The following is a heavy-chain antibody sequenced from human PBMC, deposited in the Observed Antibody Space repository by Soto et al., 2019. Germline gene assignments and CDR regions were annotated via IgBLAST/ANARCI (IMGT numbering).Heavy chain of an antibody. CDR2: ISGYNGHT. CDR1: GYTFFSYA. J-gene: IGHJ5*02. V-gene: IGHV1-18*01. Sequence: ASVKVSCKASGYTFFSYAISWVRQARGQGLEWMGWISGYNGHTNYAQNFQGRLTLTTDPSTSTAYMELRSLRSDDTAVYYCARHHGPMTADNWFDPWGQGTQVTVSS. D-gene: IGHD3-22*01. CDR3: ARHHGPMTADNWFDP.